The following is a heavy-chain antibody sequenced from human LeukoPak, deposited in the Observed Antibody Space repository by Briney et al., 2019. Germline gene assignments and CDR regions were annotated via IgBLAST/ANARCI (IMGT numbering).Heavy chain of an antibody. V-gene: IGHV1-18*01. CDR3: ARDEYDSSGYYFGVYDY. J-gene: IGHJ4*02. Sequence: GASVKVSCKASGYTFTSYGISWVRQAPGQGLEWMGWISAYNGNTNYAQKLQGRVTMTTDTSTSTAYMELRSLRSDDTAVYYCARDEYDSSGYYFGVYDYWGQGTLVTASS. D-gene: IGHD3-22*01. CDR2: ISAYNGNT. CDR1: GYTFTSYG.